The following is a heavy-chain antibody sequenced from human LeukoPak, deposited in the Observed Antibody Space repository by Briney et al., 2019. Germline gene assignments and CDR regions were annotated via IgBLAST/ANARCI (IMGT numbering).Heavy chain of an antibody. J-gene: IGHJ6*03. CDR1: GGSISSYY. Sequence: SETLFLTCTVSGGSISSYYWSWIRQPAGKGLEWIGRIYTSGSTNYNPSLKSRVTMSVDTSKNQFSLKLSSVTAADTAVYYCARVSSGYFEGYYYYYMDVWGKGTTVTVSS. CDR2: IYTSGST. V-gene: IGHV4-4*07. D-gene: IGHD3-22*01. CDR3: ARVSSGYFEGYYYYYMDV.